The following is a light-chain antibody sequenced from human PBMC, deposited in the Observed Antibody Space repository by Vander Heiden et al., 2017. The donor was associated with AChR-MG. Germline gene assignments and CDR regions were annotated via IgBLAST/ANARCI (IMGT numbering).Light chain of an antibody. V-gene: IGLV3-19*01. J-gene: IGLJ2*01. CDR3: NSRDSSGNHLTG. CDR1: SLRSYY. Sequence: SSELTQDPAVSVALGQTVRITCQGDSLRSYYASWYQQKPGQAPVLVIYVKNNRPSGIPDRFSGSSSGNTASLTITGAQAEDEADYYCNSRDSSGNHLTGFGGGTKLTVL. CDR2: VKN.